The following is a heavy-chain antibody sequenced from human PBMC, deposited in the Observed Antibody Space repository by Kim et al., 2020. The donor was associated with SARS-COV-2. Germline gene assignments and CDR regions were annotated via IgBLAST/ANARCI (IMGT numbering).Heavy chain of an antibody. V-gene: IGHV3-73*01. Sequence: GGSLRLSCAASGFTFSDSALHWVRRASGKGLEWVGRIRSKAHGTATAYAASLRGRFTISRDDSKNTAYLQMNSLKTEDTAVYYCTSVPETTLAFWDAFDIWGEGRMVSVPS. CDR1: GFTFSDSA. CDR2: IRSKAHGTAT. J-gene: IGHJ3*02. CDR3: TSVPETTLAFWDAFDI. D-gene: IGHD1-1*01.